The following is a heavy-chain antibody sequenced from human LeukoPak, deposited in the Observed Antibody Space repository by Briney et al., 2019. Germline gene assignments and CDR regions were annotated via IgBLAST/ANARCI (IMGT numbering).Heavy chain of an antibody. Sequence: PSETLSVTCTVPGGSITSIYWSWIRDPPGKGLWWMCRLYVTGSTPYNPSLKSRVTTSLPTSKNQFPRKLTSVNAAETDVYFCARVADNWYFDLWGRGTLVTVSS. V-gene: IGHV4-4*07. CDR1: GGSITSIY. J-gene: IGHJ2*01. CDR3: ARVADNWYFDL. CDR2: LYVTGST.